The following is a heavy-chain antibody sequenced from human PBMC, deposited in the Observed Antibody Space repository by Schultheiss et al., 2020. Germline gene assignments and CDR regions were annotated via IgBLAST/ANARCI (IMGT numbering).Heavy chain of an antibody. D-gene: IGHD3-10*01. CDR2: IYHSGST. CDR1: GGSISSSSYY. J-gene: IGHJ4*02. CDR3: VRNVWSPPDY. V-gene: IGHV4-39*07. Sequence: SETLSLTCTVSGGSISSSSYYWGWIRQPPGKGLEWIGEIYHSGSTYYNPSLKSRVTISVDTSKNQFSLKLSSVTAADTAVYYCVRNVWSPPDYWGQGTLVTVSS.